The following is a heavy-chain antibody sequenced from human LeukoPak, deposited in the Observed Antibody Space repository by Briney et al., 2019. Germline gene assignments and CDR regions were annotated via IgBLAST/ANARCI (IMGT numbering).Heavy chain of an antibody. Sequence: SETLSLTCTVSGGSISSSSYYWGWIRQPPGKGLEWIGSIYYSGSTYYNPSLKSRVTISVDTSKNQFSLKLSSVTAADTAVYYCARTVVLRFFDYWGQGTLVTVSS. J-gene: IGHJ4*02. CDR1: GGSISSSSYY. V-gene: IGHV4-39*01. CDR3: ARTVVLRFFDY. CDR2: IYYSGST. D-gene: IGHD3-10*01.